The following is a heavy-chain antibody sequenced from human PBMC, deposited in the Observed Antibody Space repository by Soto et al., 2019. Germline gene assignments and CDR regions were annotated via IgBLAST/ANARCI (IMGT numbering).Heavy chain of an antibody. V-gene: IGHV1-18*01. CDR3: ATSYDSGFDP. J-gene: IGHJ5*02. Sequence: QLPLMQSGGEAKNPGASVKVSCEASGYSFSTYAISWLRQAPGHGLEWMGLIPPNNGDTNYAQKFQSRLILTTDIPSSPAYMELKSLRYDDTAMYFCATSYDSGFDPWGQGTLVSVS. CDR2: IPPNNGDT. D-gene: IGHD3-3*01. CDR1: GYSFSTYA.